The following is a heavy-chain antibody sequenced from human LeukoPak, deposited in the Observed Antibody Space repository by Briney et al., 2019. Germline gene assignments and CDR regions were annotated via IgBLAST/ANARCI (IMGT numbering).Heavy chain of an antibody. CDR2: IYHSGST. V-gene: IGHV4-4*02. J-gene: IGHJ4*02. D-gene: IGHD5-24*01. Sequence: TPSGTLSLTCAVSGGSISSSNWWSWVRQPPGKGLEWIGEIYHSGSTNYNPSLKSRVTISVDKSKNQFSLKLSSVTAADTAVYYCASPKNVEMATIPYWGQGTLVTVSS. CDR3: ASPKNVEMATIPY. CDR1: GGSISSSNW.